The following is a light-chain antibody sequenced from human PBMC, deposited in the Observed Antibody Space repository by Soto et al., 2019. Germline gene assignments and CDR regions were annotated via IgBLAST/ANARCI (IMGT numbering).Light chain of an antibody. Sequence: IVLTQSPATLPWVPGDRVTLSCKASQYINTKLARYQHRPGQAPKLLIYQTSIRAAGIPARFSASGSGTDFTLTISHVQPEDFAPFYCHQRQSWPRTFGQGTKVDIK. J-gene: IGKJ1*01. CDR2: QTS. CDR1: QYINTK. V-gene: IGKV3-11*01. CDR3: HQRQSWPRT.